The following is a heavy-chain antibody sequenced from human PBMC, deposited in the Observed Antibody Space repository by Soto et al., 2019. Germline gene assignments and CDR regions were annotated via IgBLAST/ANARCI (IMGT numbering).Heavy chain of an antibody. Sequence: SLSLSCAASGFTFSSYAMHWVRQAPGKGLAWVAVISYDGSNKYYADSVKGRFTISRDNSKNTLYLQMNSLRAEDTAVYYCARDPSYSSSWVYYYGMDVWGQGTTVTVSS. D-gene: IGHD6-13*01. CDR1: GFTFSSYA. J-gene: IGHJ6*02. CDR2: ISYDGSNK. V-gene: IGHV3-30-3*01. CDR3: ARDPSYSSSWVYYYGMDV.